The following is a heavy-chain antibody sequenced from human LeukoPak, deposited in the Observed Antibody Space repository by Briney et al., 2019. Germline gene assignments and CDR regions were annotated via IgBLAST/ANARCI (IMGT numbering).Heavy chain of an antibody. Sequence: SETLSLTCTVSGGSISSSSYYWGWIRQPPGKGLEWIGSIYYSGSTYYNPSLKSRVTISVDTSKDQFSLKLSSVTAADTAVYYCARHSRIFGVIDYWGQGTLVTVSS. CDR1: GGSISSSSYY. V-gene: IGHV4-39*01. CDR2: IYYSGST. D-gene: IGHD3-3*02. CDR3: ARHSRIFGVIDY. J-gene: IGHJ4*02.